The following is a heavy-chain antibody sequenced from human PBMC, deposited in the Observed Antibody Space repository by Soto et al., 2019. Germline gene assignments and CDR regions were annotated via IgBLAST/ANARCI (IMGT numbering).Heavy chain of an antibody. Sequence: QVQLVESGGGLVKPGGSLRLSCAASGFTFSDYYMSWIRQAPGKGLEWVSYISSSGSTIYYADSVKGRFTISRDNAKNSLYLQMNSLRAEDTAVYYCASDYCSSTRCYTPDAFDIWGQGTMVTVSS. V-gene: IGHV3-11*01. D-gene: IGHD2-2*02. CDR3: ASDYCSSTRCYTPDAFDI. J-gene: IGHJ3*02. CDR2: ISSSGSTI. CDR1: GFTFSDYY.